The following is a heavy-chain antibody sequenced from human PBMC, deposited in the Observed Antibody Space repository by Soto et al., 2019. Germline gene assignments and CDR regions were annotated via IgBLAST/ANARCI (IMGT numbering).Heavy chain of an antibody. Sequence: SETLSLTCSVSGDSISTVDYFWAWIRQPPGQALEYIGYIYKSATTYYNPSFESRVAISLDTSKSQFSLHVTSVTAADTAVYFCARGRYCLTGRCFPNWFDSWGQGTLVTVSS. CDR1: GDSISTVDYF. V-gene: IGHV4-30-4*01. D-gene: IGHD2-15*01. CDR2: IYKSATT. CDR3: ARGRYCLTGRCFPNWFDS. J-gene: IGHJ5*01.